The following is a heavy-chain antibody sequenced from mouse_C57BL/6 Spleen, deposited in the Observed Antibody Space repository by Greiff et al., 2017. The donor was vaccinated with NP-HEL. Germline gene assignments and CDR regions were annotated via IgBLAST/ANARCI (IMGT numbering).Heavy chain of an antibody. V-gene: IGHV10-1*01. CDR2: IRSKSNNYAT. CDR1: GFSFNTYA. Sequence: EVQLVESGGGLVQPKGSLKLSCAASGFSFNTYAMNWVRQAPGKGLEWVARIRSKSNNYATYYADSVKDRFTISRDDSESMLYLQMNNLKTEDTAMYYCVTTALDYAMDYWGQGTSVTVSS. J-gene: IGHJ4*01. CDR3: VTTALDYAMDY. D-gene: IGHD1-2*01.